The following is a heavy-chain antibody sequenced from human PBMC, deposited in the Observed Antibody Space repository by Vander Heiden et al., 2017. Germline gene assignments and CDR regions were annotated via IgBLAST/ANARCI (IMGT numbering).Heavy chain of an antibody. Sequence: QVQLVQSGAEVKKRGASVKVSCKASGYTFTSYYMHWVRQAPGQGLEWMGIINPSGGSTSYAQKFQGRVTMTRDTSTSTVYMELSSLRSEDTAVYYCATLPGIAVAGQTGYAFDIWGQGTMVTVSS. CDR2: INPSGGST. CDR1: GYTFTSYY. D-gene: IGHD6-19*01. CDR3: ATLPGIAVAGQTGYAFDI. V-gene: IGHV1-46*01. J-gene: IGHJ3*02.